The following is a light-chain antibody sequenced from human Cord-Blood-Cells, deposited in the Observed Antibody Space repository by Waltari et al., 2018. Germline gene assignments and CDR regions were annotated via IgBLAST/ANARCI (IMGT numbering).Light chain of an antibody. CDR1: QSISSW. J-gene: IGKJ2*01. V-gene: IGKV1-5*01. CDR3: QQYNSYSDT. Sequence: DIQMTPSPSTLSESVGDSVTITCRASQSISSWLAWYQQKPGKAPKLLIYDASSLESGFPSRFSGSGSGTEFTLTISSLQPDDFATYYCQQYNSYSDTFGPGTKLEIK. CDR2: DAS.